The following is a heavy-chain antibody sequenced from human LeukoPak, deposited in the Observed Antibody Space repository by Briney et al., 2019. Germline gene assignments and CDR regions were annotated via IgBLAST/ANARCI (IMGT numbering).Heavy chain of an antibody. J-gene: IGHJ4*02. CDR3: AIDEPNYAPYDFDF. CDR1: RLTFSNAW. CDR2: IKSKADGETT. D-gene: IGHD4/OR15-4a*01. Sequence: PGGSLRLSCAASRLTFSNAWMNWVRQAPGKGLEWVGRIKSKADGETTDYASPVKGRFTISRDDSNNMAYLQMNSLKIEDTAVYYCAIDEPNYAPYDFDFWGQGTLVTVSS. V-gene: IGHV3-15*01.